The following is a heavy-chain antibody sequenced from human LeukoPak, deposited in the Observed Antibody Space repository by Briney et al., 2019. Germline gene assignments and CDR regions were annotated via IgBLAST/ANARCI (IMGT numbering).Heavy chain of an antibody. Sequence: PGGSLRLSCAASGFTFSSYSMNWVRQAPGKGLEWVSSISSSSSYIYYADSVKGRFTISRDNAKNSLYLQMNSLRAEDTAVYYCARAGGGYNSDAFDIWGQGTMVTVSS. CDR1: GFTFSSYS. V-gene: IGHV3-21*01. J-gene: IGHJ3*02. CDR2: ISSSSSYI. D-gene: IGHD5-24*01. CDR3: ARAGGGYNSDAFDI.